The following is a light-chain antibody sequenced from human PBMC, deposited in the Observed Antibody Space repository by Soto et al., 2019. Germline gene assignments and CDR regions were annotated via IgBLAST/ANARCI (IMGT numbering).Light chain of an antibody. CDR3: QQRQYWPPIT. CDR1: QSVSSY. CDR2: DTS. V-gene: IGKV3-11*01. J-gene: IGKJ5*01. Sequence: VLTHSPAPLSLPPRERATLSFRASQSVSSYLAWYQQKPGQAPRLLIYDTSNRATGVPARFSGSGSGTDFTLTISSLEPEDCAIYYCQQRQYWPPITFGQGTRLEI.